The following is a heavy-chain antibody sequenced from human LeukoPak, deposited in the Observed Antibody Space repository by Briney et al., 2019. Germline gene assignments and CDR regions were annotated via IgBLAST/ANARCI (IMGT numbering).Heavy chain of an antibody. CDR1: GGSISSSSYY. J-gene: IGHJ6*03. V-gene: IGHV4-39*07. CDR2: IYYSGST. Sequence: PSETLSLTCTVSGGSISSSSYYWGWIRQPPGKGLEWIGSIYYSGSTYYNPSLKSRVTISVDTSKNQFSLKLSSVTAADTAVYYCARDGPGGGYNPVSNYYYYYMDVWGKGTTVTVSS. D-gene: IGHD5-24*01. CDR3: ARDGPGGGYNPVSNYYYYYMDV.